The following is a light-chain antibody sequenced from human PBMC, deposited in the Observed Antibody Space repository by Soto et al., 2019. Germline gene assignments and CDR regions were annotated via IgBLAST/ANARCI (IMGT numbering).Light chain of an antibody. V-gene: IGKV3-20*01. Sequence: SVLTQAPGIPSLSPGEGAILSCRASQSVSTRSLAWYQQKPGQAPRLLIYGASTRATNVSARFSGSGSGTEFTLTISRLDPEDFAVYYCQQYGFSPFTFGGGTKVDIK. CDR3: QQYGFSPFT. CDR1: QSVSTRS. CDR2: GAS. J-gene: IGKJ4*01.